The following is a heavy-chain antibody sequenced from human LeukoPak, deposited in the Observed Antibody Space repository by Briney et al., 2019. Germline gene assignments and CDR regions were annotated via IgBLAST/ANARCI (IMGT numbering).Heavy chain of an antibody. CDR2: IKQDGSKK. CDR3: ARLGYSYGYVYYYGMDV. CDR1: GFPFSSYW. V-gene: IGHV3-7*01. Sequence: GGSLRLSCVASGFPFSSYWMTWVRQAPGKGLEWVANIKQDGSKKSYVDSVKGRFTISRDNAKNSLYLQMNSLRAEDTAAYYCARLGYSYGYVYYYGMDVWGQGTTVTVSS. D-gene: IGHD5-18*01. J-gene: IGHJ6*02.